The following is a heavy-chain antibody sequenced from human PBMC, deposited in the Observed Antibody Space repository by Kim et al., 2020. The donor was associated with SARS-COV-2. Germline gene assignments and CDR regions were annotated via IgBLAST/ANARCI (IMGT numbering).Heavy chain of an antibody. J-gene: IGHJ4*02. CDR2: T. V-gene: IGHV1-18*01. CDR3: ARTESYTNYPDY. Sequence: TKYAHKVQGILTMATDASTNTAYMELMSLTSDDTAVYYCARTESYTNYPDYWGQGTLVTVSS.